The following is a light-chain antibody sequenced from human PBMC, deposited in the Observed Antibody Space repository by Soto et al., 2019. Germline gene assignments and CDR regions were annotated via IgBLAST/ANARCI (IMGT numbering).Light chain of an antibody. CDR2: DVS. Sequence: DIPKTQSPPTLSASLVDRVTITCRASQTISNWVAWYQQRPGKAPKLLIYDVSNLESGVPSRFSGSGSGTEFTLTITSLQPDDSATYYCQQYHTFWTFGQGTKVDIK. CDR3: QQYHTFWT. J-gene: IGKJ1*01. V-gene: IGKV1-5*01. CDR1: QTISNW.